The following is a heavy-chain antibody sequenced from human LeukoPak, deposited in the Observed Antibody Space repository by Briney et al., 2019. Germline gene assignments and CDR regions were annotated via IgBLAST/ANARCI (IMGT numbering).Heavy chain of an antibody. CDR3: ARGHEGDSIDRSFDT. D-gene: IGHD3-22*01. V-gene: IGHV1-8*01. J-gene: IGHJ3*02. CDR2: MNPNSGTT. CDR1: GYTFTSSD. Sequence: ASVKVSCKASGYTFTSSDINWVRQAPGQGLEWMGWMNPNSGTTGHAQKFQGRVTMTRNTSISTAYMELTSLRSDDTAVYYCARGHEGDSIDRSFDTWGQGTMVTVSS.